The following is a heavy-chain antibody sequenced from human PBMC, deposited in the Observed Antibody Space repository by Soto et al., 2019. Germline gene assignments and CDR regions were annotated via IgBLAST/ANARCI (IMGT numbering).Heavy chain of an antibody. J-gene: IGHJ4*02. CDR3: ARLLPVGATKYYFDY. V-gene: IGHV4-39*01. CDR2: IYYSGST. D-gene: IGHD1-26*01. Sequence: SETLSLTCTVSGGSISSSSYYWGWIRQPPGKGLEWIGSIYYSGSTYYNPSLKSRVTISVDTSKNQFSLKLSSVTAADTAVYYCARLLPVGATKYYFDYWGQGTLVTVSS. CDR1: GGSISSSSYY.